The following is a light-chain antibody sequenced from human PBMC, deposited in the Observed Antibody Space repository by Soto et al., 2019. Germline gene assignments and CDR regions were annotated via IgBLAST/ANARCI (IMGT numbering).Light chain of an antibody. V-gene: IGKV3-20*01. CDR2: GAS. CDR3: QQYGSPWWT. CDR1: QSVSSSY. J-gene: IGKJ1*01. Sequence: EIVLTQSPGTLSLSPGERATLSCRASQSVSSSYLAWYQQKPGQAPRLLIYGASSRATGIPDRFSGSGSGTDFTLTISRLEPEDLAVYYWQQYGSPWWTFGQGTKVEIK.